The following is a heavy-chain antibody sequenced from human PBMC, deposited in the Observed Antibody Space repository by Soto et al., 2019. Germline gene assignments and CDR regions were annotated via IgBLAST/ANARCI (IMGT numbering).Heavy chain of an antibody. CDR2: IYYSGTT. CDR3: ARGRGYSYGLDP. D-gene: IGHD5-18*01. V-gene: IGHV4-59*08. CDR1: GGSISSYY. J-gene: IGHJ5*02. Sequence: PSETLSLTCPVSGGSISSYYWSWIRQPPGKGLEWIGYIYYSGTTSYSPSLKSRVAISLDTSKNQFSLSLSSVTAADTAVYYCARGRGYSYGLDPWGQGTLVTVSS.